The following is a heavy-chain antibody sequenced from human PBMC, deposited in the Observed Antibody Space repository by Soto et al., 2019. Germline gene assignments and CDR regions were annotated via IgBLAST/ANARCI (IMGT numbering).Heavy chain of an antibody. CDR3: AREGGKDSSGPTRAGYFQH. V-gene: IGHV1-69*12. D-gene: IGHD3-22*01. Sequence: QVQLVQSGAEVKKPGSSVKVSCKASGGTFSSYAISWVRQAPGQGLEWMGGIIPIFGTANYAQTCQGRVTITADESTSTAYMEVSSLRSEDTAVYYCAREGGKDSSGPTRAGYFQHWGQGTLVTVSS. J-gene: IGHJ1*01. CDR2: IIPIFGTA. CDR1: GGTFSSYA.